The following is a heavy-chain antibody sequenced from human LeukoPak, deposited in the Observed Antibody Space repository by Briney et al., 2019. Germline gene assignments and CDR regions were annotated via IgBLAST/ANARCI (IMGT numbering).Heavy chain of an antibody. J-gene: IGHJ4*02. Sequence: PGGSLRLSCAASGFTFSTYGMNWVRQAPGKGLEWVSGIRSSGAITYYADSVKGRFTISRDNAKNSLYLQMNSLRAEDTAVYYCASATKIDHWGQGTLVTVSS. CDR3: ASATKIDH. D-gene: IGHD5-12*01. V-gene: IGHV3-23*01. CDR1: GFTFSTYG. CDR2: IRSSGAIT.